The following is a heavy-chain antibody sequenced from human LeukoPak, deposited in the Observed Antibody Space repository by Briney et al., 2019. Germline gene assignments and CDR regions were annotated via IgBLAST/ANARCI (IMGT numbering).Heavy chain of an antibody. CDR1: GFTVSINY. CDR3: VRWGLGKGEAFDI. CDR2: ISGGGSP. Sequence: GGSLRLSSAASGFTVSINYMSWVPHAPGKGLEGVSVISGGGSPYYAVSVEGRFTISRDNAKNMLYLQMNSLGAEDTAVYYCVRWGLGKGEAFDIWGQGTMVTVSS. D-gene: IGHD3-10*01. V-gene: IGHV3-66*01. J-gene: IGHJ3*02.